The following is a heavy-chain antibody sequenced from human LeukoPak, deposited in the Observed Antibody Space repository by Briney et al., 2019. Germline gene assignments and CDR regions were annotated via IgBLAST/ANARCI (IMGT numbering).Heavy chain of an antibody. CDR3: AKLTQGATH. CDR2: ISASGTIT. J-gene: IGHJ4*02. CDR1: GFTFSSYA. V-gene: IGHV3-23*01. D-gene: IGHD3-16*01. Sequence: GSLRLSCAASGFTFSSYAMSWVRQAPGKGLEWISYISASGTITHYADSVEGRFTISRDNSKNTLYLQMNSLRAEDTAVYYCAKLTQGATHWGQGTLVTVSS.